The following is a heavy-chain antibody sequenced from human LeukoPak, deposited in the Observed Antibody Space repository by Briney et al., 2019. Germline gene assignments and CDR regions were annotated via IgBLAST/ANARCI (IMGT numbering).Heavy chain of an antibody. CDR2: ISGSSSII. Sequence: GGSLRLSCAASGFTFSSYSMNWVRQAPGKGLEWVSFISGSSSIIHYADSVKGRFTISRDNAKNSLYLQMNSLRAEDTAVYYCARSGTTYYYDSGTRIWGQGTMVTVSS. CDR1: GFTFSSYS. V-gene: IGHV3-48*04. CDR3: ARSGTTYYYDSGTRI. D-gene: IGHD3-22*01. J-gene: IGHJ3*02.